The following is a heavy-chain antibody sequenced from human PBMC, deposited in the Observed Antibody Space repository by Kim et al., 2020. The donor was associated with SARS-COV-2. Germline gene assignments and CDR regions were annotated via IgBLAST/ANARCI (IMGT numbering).Heavy chain of an antibody. CDR2: IYYTGRT. J-gene: IGHJ4*02. V-gene: IGHV4-39*01. Sequence: SETLSLTCTVSGGSISSSGYYWACIRQPPGKGLEWIGNIYYTGRTYYNPSLESRVTISVDTSKTQFSLKLSSVTAADTAVYHCARLYAYSGSYTAYYFDFWGQGTLVTVSS. CDR1: GGSISSSGYY. D-gene: IGHD1-26*01. CDR3: ARLYAYSGSYTAYYFDF.